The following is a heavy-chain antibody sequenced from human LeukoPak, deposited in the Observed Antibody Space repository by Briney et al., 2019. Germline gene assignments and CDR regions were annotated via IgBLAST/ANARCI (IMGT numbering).Heavy chain of an antibody. CDR1: GGSVPSTNW. CDR3: AREGGFYRPLDY. Sequence: KPSETQSPTRGVSGGSVPSTNWWTLIRQPPRKGLEWIGEVHLDGRTNFNPSLKSRLTMSVDLSENHVSLKLTSVTAADTAVYYCAREGGFYRPLDYSGQGTLVTVSS. D-gene: IGHD6-25*01. CDR2: VHLDGRT. J-gene: IGHJ4*02. V-gene: IGHV4-4*02.